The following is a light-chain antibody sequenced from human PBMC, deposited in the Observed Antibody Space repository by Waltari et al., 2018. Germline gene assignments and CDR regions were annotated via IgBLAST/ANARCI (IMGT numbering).Light chain of an antibody. Sequence: QSALTQPASVSGSPGQSITVSCTGTSSDVGSYNLVSWYQQHQGKAPKLLIFEVSQLPSGISNRLSCSKSGNTASLTVYGLQAEDGADYYCSSYAGNRSVVFGGGTKLTVL. CDR1: SSDVGSYNL. CDR3: SSYAGNRSVV. V-gene: IGLV2-23*02. CDR2: EVS. J-gene: IGLJ2*01.